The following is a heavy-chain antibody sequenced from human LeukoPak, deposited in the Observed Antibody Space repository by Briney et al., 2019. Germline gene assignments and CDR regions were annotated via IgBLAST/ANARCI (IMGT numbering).Heavy chain of an antibody. Sequence: GGSLRLSCAASGFTFSSYWMHWVRQAPGKGLVWVSRINSDGSSTNYAGSVKGRFTISRDNAKDTLYLQMNSLRAEDTAVYYCVRSPLGTGVDYWGQGTLVTVSS. J-gene: IGHJ4*02. D-gene: IGHD1-14*01. V-gene: IGHV3-74*01. CDR3: VRSPLGTGVDY. CDR1: GFTFSSYW. CDR2: INSDGSST.